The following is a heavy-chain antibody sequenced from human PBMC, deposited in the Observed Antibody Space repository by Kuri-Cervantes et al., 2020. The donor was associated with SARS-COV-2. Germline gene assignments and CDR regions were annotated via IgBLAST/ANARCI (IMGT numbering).Heavy chain of an antibody. CDR2: IYYSGST. V-gene: IGHV4-39*01. CDR3: ASAQGPYYYDSSGYYRFDY. D-gene: IGHD3-22*01. J-gene: IGHJ4*02. Sequence: SETLSLTCTVSGGSISSSSYYWGWTRQPPGKGLEWIGSIYYSGSTYYNPSLKSRVTISVDTSKNQFSLKLSSVTAADTAVYYCASAQGPYYYDSSGYYRFDYWGQGTLVTVSS. CDR1: GGSISSSSYY.